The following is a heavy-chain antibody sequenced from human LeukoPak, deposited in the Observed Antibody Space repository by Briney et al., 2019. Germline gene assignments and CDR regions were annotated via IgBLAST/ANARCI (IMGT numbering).Heavy chain of an antibody. D-gene: IGHD3-22*01. V-gene: IGHV3-33*01. CDR3: ARGEQDYYDSSGYGTPGSFDI. Sequence: GGSLRLSCAASGFTFSSYGMHWVRQAPGKGLEWVAVIWYDGSNKYYADSVKGRFTISRDNSKNTLYLQMNSLRAEDTAVYYCARGEQDYYDSSGYGTPGSFDIWGQGTMVTVSS. J-gene: IGHJ3*02. CDR1: GFTFSSYG. CDR2: IWYDGSNK.